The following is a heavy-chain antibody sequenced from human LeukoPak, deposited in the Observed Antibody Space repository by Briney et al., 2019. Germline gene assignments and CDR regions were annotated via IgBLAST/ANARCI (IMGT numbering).Heavy chain of an antibody. CDR1: GFTVSSKY. Sequence: GGSLRLSCAASGFTVSSKYMSWVRQAPGKGLEWVSVIYSGGRTFYADSVKGRFTISRDNSKNTLYLQMNSLRAEDTAVYYCARTSEGSGRGYFDYWGQGTLVTVSS. CDR3: ARTSEGSGRGYFDY. D-gene: IGHD3-10*01. CDR2: IYSGGRT. V-gene: IGHV3-53*01. J-gene: IGHJ4*02.